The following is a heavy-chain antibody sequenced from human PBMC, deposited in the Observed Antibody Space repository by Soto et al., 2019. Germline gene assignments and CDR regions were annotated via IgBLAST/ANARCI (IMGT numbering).Heavy chain of an antibody. Sequence: EVQLLESGGGLAPPGGSLRLICAASGFTFSSYAMTWVRQSPEKGLEWVSTITSTGSTFYGDTVKGRFTISRDHSKSPLYLQMTSLGAEDTAVYFRAKTDTFNSQSPGWAKRFDSWGQGTLVTVSS. CDR1: GFTFSSYA. CDR3: AKTDTFNSQSPGWAKRFDS. CDR2: ITSTGST. V-gene: IGHV3-23*05. D-gene: IGHD6-19*01. J-gene: IGHJ4*02.